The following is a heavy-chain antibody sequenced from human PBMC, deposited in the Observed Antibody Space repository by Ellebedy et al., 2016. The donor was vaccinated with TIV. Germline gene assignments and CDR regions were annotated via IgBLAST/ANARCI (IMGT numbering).Heavy chain of an antibody. V-gene: IGHV3-74*01. CDR2: INTDGSRS. D-gene: IGHD3-22*01. Sequence: PGGSLRLSCAASGFTFGNYWMHWVRQLPGKGLMWVSYINTDGSRSSYADSVKGRFTISRDNAKSSLYLQMNSLRAEDTAVYYCAREAISYARSGYYFDYWGQGTLVTVSS. CDR1: GFTFGNYW. J-gene: IGHJ4*02. CDR3: AREAISYARSGYYFDY.